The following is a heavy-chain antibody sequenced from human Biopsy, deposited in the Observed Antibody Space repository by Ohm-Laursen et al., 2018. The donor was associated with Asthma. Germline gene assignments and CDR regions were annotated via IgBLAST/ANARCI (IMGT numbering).Heavy chain of an antibody. CDR1: GYTFNSAG. CDR3: ARAVDYSHYYGIDV. Sequence: ASVKVSCKTSGYTFNSAGITWVRQAPGQGLEWMGWVSVYNGNTRVAQKLQDRVTMITDTSTSTAYMELRSLRSDDTAVYFCARAVDYSHYYGIDVWGQGTTVTVS. CDR2: VSVYNGNT. V-gene: IGHV1-18*01. J-gene: IGHJ6*02. D-gene: IGHD3-10*01.